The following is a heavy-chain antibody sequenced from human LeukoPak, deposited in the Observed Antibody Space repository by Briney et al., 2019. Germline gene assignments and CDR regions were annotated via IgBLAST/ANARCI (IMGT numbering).Heavy chain of an antibody. CDR3: ARVRGRCTNGVCYDHYYYYMDV. J-gene: IGHJ6*03. CDR2: MNPNSGNT. V-gene: IGHV1-8*03. CDR1: GYTFTSYD. Sequence: ASVKVSCKASGYTFTSYDINWVRQATGQGLEWMGWMNPNSGNTGYAQKFQGRVTITRNTSISTAYMELSSLRSEDTAVYYWARVRGRCTNGVCYDHYYYYMDVWGKGTTVTVSS. D-gene: IGHD2-8*01.